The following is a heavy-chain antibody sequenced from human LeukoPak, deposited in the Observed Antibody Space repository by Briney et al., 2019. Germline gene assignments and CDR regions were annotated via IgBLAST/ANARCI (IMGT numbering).Heavy chain of an antibody. CDR3: ARGNYYGSGSHVDY. J-gene: IGHJ4*02. Sequence: PSETLSLTCTVSGGSISSYYWSWIRQPPGKGLEWIAYIYYSGSTNYNPSLKSRVTISVDTSKNQFSLKLSSVTAADTAVYYCARGNYYGSGSHVDYWGQGTLVTVSS. CDR1: GGSISSYY. V-gene: IGHV4-59*12. D-gene: IGHD3-10*01. CDR2: IYYSGST.